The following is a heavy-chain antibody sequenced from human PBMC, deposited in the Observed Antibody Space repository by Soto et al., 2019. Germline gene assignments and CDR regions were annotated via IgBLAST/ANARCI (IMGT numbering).Heavy chain of an antibody. CDR2: ISAYNGNT. Sequence: ASVKVSCKASGGTFSSYTISWVRQAPGQGLEWMGWISAYNGNTNYAQKLQGRVTMTTDTSTSTAYMELRSLRSDDTAVYYCVIVVVTAIDYWGQGTLVTVSS. CDR1: GGTFSSYT. V-gene: IGHV1-18*01. J-gene: IGHJ4*02. CDR3: VIVVVTAIDY. D-gene: IGHD2-21*02.